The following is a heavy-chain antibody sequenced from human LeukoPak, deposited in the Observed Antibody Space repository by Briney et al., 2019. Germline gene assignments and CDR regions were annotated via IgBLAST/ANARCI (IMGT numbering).Heavy chain of an antibody. V-gene: IGHV3-30-3*01. Sequence: GGSLRLSCAASGFTFSSYAMHWVRRAPGKGLEWVAVISYDGSNKYYADSVKGRFTISRDNSKNTLYLQMNSLRAEDTAVYYCARGIVVPAASHPTTLDYWGQGTLVTVSS. CDR1: GFTFSSYA. CDR3: ARGIVVPAASHPTTLDY. J-gene: IGHJ4*02. CDR2: ISYDGSNK. D-gene: IGHD2-2*01.